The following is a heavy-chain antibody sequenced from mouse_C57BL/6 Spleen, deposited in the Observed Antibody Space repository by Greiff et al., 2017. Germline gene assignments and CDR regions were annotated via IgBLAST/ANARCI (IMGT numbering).Heavy chain of an antibody. Sequence: QVQLQQPGAELVMPGASVKLSCKASGYTFTSYWMHWVKQRPGQGLEWIGEIDPSDSYTNYNQKFKGKSTLTVDKSSSTAYMQLSSLTSEDSAVYYCATYISNYRYFDVWGTGTTVTVSS. CDR3: ATYISNYRYFDV. D-gene: IGHD1-3*01. CDR1: GYTFTSYW. CDR2: IDPSDSYT. V-gene: IGHV1-69*01. J-gene: IGHJ1*03.